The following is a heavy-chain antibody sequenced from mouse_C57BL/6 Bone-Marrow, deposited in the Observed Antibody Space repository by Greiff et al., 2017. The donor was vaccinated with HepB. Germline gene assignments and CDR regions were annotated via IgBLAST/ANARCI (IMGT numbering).Heavy chain of an antibody. CDR1: GYAFSNYW. D-gene: IGHD3-1*01. CDR2: IYPGDGDS. V-gene: IGHV1-80*01. J-gene: IGHJ2*01. Sequence: QVQLKESGAELVRPGSSVKISCKASGYAFSNYWMNWVKQRPGQGLEWIGQIYPGDGDSNHNGKFKGKATLTAEKSSSAAYMQLSSLTSEDSAVYFCARGARATGFDSWGQGTTLTVSS. CDR3: ARGARATGFDS.